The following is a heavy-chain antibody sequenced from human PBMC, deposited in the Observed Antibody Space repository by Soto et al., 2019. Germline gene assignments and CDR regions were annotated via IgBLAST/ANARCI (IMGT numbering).Heavy chain of an antibody. J-gene: IGHJ6*02. V-gene: IGHV3-23*01. D-gene: IGHD6-13*01. CDR3: AKGDPQQLPSFYYYYYGMDV. CDR2: ISGSGGST. CDR1: GFTFSSYA. Sequence: GGSLRLSCAASGFTFSSYALSWVRQAPGKGLEWVSGISGSGGSTYYADSVKGRFTISRDNSKNTLYLQMNSLKAEDTAVYYCAKGDPQQLPSFYYYYYGMDVWGQGTTVTVSS.